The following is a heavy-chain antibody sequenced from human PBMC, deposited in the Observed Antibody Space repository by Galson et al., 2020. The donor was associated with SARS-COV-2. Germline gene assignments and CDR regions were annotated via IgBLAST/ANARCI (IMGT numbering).Heavy chain of an antibody. Sequence: SETLSLTCNVSGDSISSGSYYWSWIRQPAGKGLEWIGHIYSSGSANYHPSLRSRVTISVDPSNNQFSLRLGSVTAADTAVYYCARSGGVDYFGSGNYRVRYYFDYWGQGTLVTVSS. D-gene: IGHD3-10*01. CDR2: IYSSGSA. CDR1: GDSISSGSYY. CDR3: ARSGGVDYFGSGNYRVRYYFDY. V-gene: IGHV4-61*09. J-gene: IGHJ4*02.